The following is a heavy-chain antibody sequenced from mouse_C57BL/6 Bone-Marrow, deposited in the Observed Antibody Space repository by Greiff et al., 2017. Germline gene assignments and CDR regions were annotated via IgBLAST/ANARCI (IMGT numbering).Heavy chain of an antibody. D-gene: IGHD1-1*01. V-gene: IGHV1-64*01. Sequence: VQLQQSGAELVKPGASVKLSCKASGYTFTSYWMHWVKQRPGQGLEWIGMIHPNSGSTNYNEKFKSKATLTVDKSSSTAYMQLSSLTSEDSAVYYCARFYGSSSYCDYWGQGTTLTVSS. CDR1: GYTFTSYW. CDR3: ARFYGSSSYCDY. CDR2: IHPNSGST. J-gene: IGHJ2*01.